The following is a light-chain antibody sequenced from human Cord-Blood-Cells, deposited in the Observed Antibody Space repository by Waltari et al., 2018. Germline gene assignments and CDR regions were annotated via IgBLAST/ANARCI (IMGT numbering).Light chain of an antibody. CDR3: CSYAGSYTWV. CDR2: DVS. CDR1: SSDVGGYNY. J-gene: IGLJ3*02. Sequence: QSALTQPRSVSRSPGQSVTISCTGTSSDVGGYNYVSWYHQHPAKAPKLMIYDVSKRPSGVPDRFSGSKSGNTASLTISGLQAEDEADYYCCSYAGSYTWVFGGGTKLTVL. V-gene: IGLV2-11*01.